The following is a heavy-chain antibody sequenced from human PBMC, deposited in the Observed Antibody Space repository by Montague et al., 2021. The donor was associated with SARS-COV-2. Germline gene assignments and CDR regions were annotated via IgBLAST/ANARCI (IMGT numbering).Heavy chain of an antibody. V-gene: IGHV4-38-2*02. CDR1: GLSIGSGDY. CDR2: IYHSGTT. J-gene: IGHJ3*02. CDR3: VREKAGGLRNVFDI. Sequence: SETLSLTRTVSGLSIGSGDYWGWIRQPPGKGLEWMGSIYHSGTTNYNPPLQSRLTITIDTSTNQFSLRLTAVTAADTAVFFCVREKAGGLRNVFDIWGQGTTVTVSS.